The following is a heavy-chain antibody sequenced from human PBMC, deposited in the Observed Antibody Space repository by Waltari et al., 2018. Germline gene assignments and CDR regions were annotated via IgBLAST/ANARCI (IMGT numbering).Heavy chain of an antibody. V-gene: IGHV1-24*01. CDR3: ARKIAAAGPFDY. CDR1: GYTLTELS. CDR2: FDPEDGET. Sequence: QVQLVQSGAEVKKPGASVKVSCKVSGYTLTELSMHWVRQAPGKGLEWMGGFDPEDGETIYAQKFQGRVTITADESTSTAYMELSRLRSEDTAVYYCARKIAAAGPFDYWGQGTLVTVSS. D-gene: IGHD6-13*01. J-gene: IGHJ4*02.